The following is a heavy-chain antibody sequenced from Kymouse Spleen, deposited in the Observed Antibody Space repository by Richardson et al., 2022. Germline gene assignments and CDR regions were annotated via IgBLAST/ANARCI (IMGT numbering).Heavy chain of an antibody. J-gene: IGHJ4*02. D-gene: IGHD1-26*01. Sequence: EVQLVESGGGLVQPGGSLKLSCAASGFTFSGSAMHWVRQASGKGLEWVGRIRSKANSYATAYAASVKGRFTISRDDSKNTAYLQMNSLKTEDTAVYYCTRHGSYPFDYWGQGTLVTVSS. V-gene: IGHV3-73*02. CDR3: TRHGSYPFDY. CDR2: IRSKANSYAT. CDR1: GFTFSGSA.